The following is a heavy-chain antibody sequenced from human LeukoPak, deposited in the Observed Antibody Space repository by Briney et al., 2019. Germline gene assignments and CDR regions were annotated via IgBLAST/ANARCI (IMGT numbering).Heavy chain of an antibody. D-gene: IGHD3-3*01. CDR2: ISYDGSNK. CDR3: ARVRSDDFWSGYYHPMDV. V-gene: IGHV3-30-3*01. J-gene: IGHJ6*04. CDR1: GFTFSAYN. Sequence: PGGSLRLSCAASGFTFSAYNMHWVRQAPGKGLEWVALISYDGSNKYYADSVKGRFTISRDNAKNSLYLQMNSLRAEDTAVYYCARVRSDDFWSGYYHPMDVWGKGTTVTVSS.